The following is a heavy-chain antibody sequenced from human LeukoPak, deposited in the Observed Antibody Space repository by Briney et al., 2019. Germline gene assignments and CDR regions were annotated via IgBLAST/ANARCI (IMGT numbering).Heavy chain of an antibody. CDR1: GFTFSNYW. CDR2: IKEDGSDR. CDR3: AKDPVVYHGGSGWHYFDY. V-gene: IGHV3-7*01. J-gene: IGHJ4*02. D-gene: IGHD6-19*01. Sequence: GGSLRLSCAASGFTFSNYWMTWVRQVPGKGLEWVASIKEDGSDRYNVDSVKGRFTISRDNAKNSLSLQMSSLRAEDTAVYYCAKDPVVYHGGSGWHYFDYWGQGTLVTVSS.